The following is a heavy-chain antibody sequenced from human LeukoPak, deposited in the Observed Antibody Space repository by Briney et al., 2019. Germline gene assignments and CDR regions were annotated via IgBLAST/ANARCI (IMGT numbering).Heavy chain of an antibody. Sequence: SETLSLTRTVSGYSISSGYYWGWIRQPPGKGLEWIGSIYHSGSTYYNPPLKSRVTISVDTSKNQFSLKLSSVTAADTAVYYCARVQYNWFDPWGQGTLVTVSS. CDR3: ARVQYNWFDP. V-gene: IGHV4-38-2*02. CDR2: IYHSGST. J-gene: IGHJ5*02. CDR1: GYSISSGYY.